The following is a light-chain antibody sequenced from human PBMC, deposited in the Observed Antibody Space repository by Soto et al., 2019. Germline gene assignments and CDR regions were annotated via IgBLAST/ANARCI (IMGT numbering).Light chain of an antibody. CDR2: EVT. Sequence: QSVLTQPASVSGSPRQSITISCTGTNSDVGSYNLVSWFQQHPGKAPKLVIYEVTKRPSGVSDRFSGSKSGNTASLTISGLQAEDEADYYCFSYAGDSVYVFGNRTKVTVL. J-gene: IGLJ1*01. CDR1: NSDVGSYNL. CDR3: FSYAGDSVYV. V-gene: IGLV2-23*02.